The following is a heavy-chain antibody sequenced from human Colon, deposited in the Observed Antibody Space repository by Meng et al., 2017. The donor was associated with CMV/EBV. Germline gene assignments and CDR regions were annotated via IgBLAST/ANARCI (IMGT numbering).Heavy chain of an antibody. V-gene: IGHV3-23*03. D-gene: IGHD4/OR15-4a*01. CDR3: ATYHRGPDYFLDH. J-gene: IGHJ4*02. Sequence: ASGFMFSTYAISWVRQAPGKGLEWVSVISKGGSETYYADSMKGRFTISRDDSSNMVYLQMSSLRDDDTATYFCATYHRGPDYFLDHWGQGTLVTVSS. CDR1: GFMFSTYA. CDR2: ISKGGSET.